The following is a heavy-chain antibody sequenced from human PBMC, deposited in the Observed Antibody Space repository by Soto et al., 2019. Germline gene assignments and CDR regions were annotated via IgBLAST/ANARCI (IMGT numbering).Heavy chain of an antibody. J-gene: IGHJ4*02. D-gene: IGHD3-16*01. Sequence: ASVKVSCKASGYTFTSYGISWVRQAPGQGLEWMGWISAYNGNTNYAQKLQGRVTMTTDTSTSTAYMELRSLRSDDTAVYYCARRLRVITFGGVIHYYFDYWGQGTLVTVSS. V-gene: IGHV1-18*01. CDR1: GYTFTSYG. CDR3: ARRLRVITFGGVIHYYFDY. CDR2: ISAYNGNT.